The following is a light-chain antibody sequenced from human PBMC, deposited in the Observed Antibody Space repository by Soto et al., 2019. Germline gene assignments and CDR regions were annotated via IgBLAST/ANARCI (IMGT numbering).Light chain of an antibody. CDR2: LRC. Sequence: DIVMTQSPLSLPVTPGEPASISCRSSQSLLHSNGDTYLEWYLQKPGQSPQLLIYLRCLRAAGVPDRFSGGGSGTDFTLKIRRVEAEDVGVYYCMQALQTPRTFGQGTKVEIK. CDR1: QSLLHSNGDTY. V-gene: IGKV2-28*01. CDR3: MQALQTPRT. J-gene: IGKJ1*01.